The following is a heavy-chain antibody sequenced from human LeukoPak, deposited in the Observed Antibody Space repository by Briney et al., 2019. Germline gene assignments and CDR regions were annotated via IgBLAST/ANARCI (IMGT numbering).Heavy chain of an antibody. D-gene: IGHD4-17*01. J-gene: IGHJ2*01. CDR2: ISAYNGNT. Sequence: ASVKVSCKASGGTFSSYAISWVRQAPGQGLEWMGWISAYNGNTNYAQKLQGRVAMTTDTSTSTAYMELRSLRSDDTAVYYCARRNGDYGLRYFDLWGRGTLVTVSS. CDR3: ARRNGDYGLRYFDL. V-gene: IGHV1-18*01. CDR1: GGTFSSYA.